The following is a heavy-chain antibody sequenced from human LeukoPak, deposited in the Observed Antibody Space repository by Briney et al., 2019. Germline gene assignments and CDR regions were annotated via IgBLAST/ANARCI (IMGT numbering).Heavy chain of an antibody. V-gene: IGHV3-23*01. Sequence: PGGSLRLSCAASGFTFSSYAMSWVRQAPGKGLEWVSAISGSGGSTYYADSVKGRFTISRDNSKNTLYLQMNSLRAEDTAVYYCAKLTQHGGNPTTDYWGQGTLVPVSS. CDR2: ISGSGGST. D-gene: IGHD4-23*01. J-gene: IGHJ4*02. CDR3: AKLTQHGGNPTTDY. CDR1: GFTFSSYA.